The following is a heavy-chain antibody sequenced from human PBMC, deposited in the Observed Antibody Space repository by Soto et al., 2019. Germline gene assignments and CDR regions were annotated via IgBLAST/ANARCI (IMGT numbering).Heavy chain of an antibody. V-gene: IGHV3-73*01. J-gene: IGHJ6*02. CDR1: GFTFSGSA. D-gene: IGHD4-4*01. CDR2: IRSKANSYAT. Sequence: EVQLVESGGGLVQPGGSLKLSCAASGFTFSGSAMHWVRQASGKGPEWVGRIRSKANSYATAYAASVKGRFTISRDDSKNTAYLQMNSLKTEDTAVYYCTRRVQTTHYYYGMDVWGQGTTVTVSS. CDR3: TRRVQTTHYYYGMDV.